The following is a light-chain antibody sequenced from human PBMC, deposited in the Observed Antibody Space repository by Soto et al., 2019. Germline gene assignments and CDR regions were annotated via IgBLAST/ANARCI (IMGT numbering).Light chain of an antibody. Sequence: QSALTQPRSVSGSPGQSVTISCTGTSSDVGAYNYVSWYQQHPAKAPNLMIYDVSKRPSGVPDRFSGSKSGNTASLTISGIQAEDEGDYYCCSYTKSAYVFGTGTKVTVL. CDR2: DVS. V-gene: IGLV2-11*01. CDR1: SSDVGAYNY. CDR3: CSYTKSAYV. J-gene: IGLJ1*01.